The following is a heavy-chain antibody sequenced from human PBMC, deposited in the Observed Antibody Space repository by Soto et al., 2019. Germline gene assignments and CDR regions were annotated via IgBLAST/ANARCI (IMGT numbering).Heavy chain of an antibody. D-gene: IGHD3-16*01. Sequence: QVQLQESGPGLVKPSQTLSLTCTVSGGSISSGGYYWSWIRQHPGKGLEWIGYVYYSGSTYYNPSLKRRVTISVDTSKNQCSLKLSSVTAADTAVYYCARARTEALGLVRWGQGTLVTVSS. CDR3: ARARTEALGLVR. CDR1: GGSISSGGYY. CDR2: VYYSGST. V-gene: IGHV4-31*03. J-gene: IGHJ4*02.